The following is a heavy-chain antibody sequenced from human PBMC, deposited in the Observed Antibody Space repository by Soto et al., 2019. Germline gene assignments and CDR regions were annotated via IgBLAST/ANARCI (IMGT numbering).Heavy chain of an antibody. D-gene: IGHD2-2*01. Sequence: ASVKVYCKVSGYTLTELSMHWVRQAPGKGLEWMGGFDPEDGETIYAQKFQGRVTMTEDTSTDTAYMELSSLRSEDTAVYYCATSGLDIVLVPAAGYYFDYWGQGTLVTVSS. CDR3: ATSGLDIVLVPAAGYYFDY. V-gene: IGHV1-24*01. J-gene: IGHJ4*02. CDR1: GYTLTELS. CDR2: FDPEDGET.